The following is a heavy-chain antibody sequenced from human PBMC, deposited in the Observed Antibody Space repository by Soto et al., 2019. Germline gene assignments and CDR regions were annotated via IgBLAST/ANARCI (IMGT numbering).Heavy chain of an antibody. Sequence: SGPTLVNPTETLTLTCTVSGFSLSNARMGVTWIRQPPGKALEWLAHIFSNDEKSYSTSLKSRLTISKDTSKSQVVLTMTNMDPVDTATYYCARIFAYCGGDCTDYYYYYGRDVWGQGTTVNVSS. J-gene: IGHJ6*02. CDR1: GFSLSNARMG. CDR2: IFSNDEK. V-gene: IGHV2-26*01. D-gene: IGHD2-21*02. CDR3: ARIFAYCGGDCTDYYYYYGRDV.